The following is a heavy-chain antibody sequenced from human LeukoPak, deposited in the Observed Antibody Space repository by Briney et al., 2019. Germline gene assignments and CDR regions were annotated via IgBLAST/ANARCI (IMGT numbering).Heavy chain of an antibody. CDR1: GGSISSYY. D-gene: IGHD6-19*01. J-gene: IGHJ4*02. CDR2: IYYSGNT. V-gene: IGHV4-59*01. CDR3: ASGLLGSGRNY. Sequence: SETLSLTCTVSGGSISSYYWSWIRQPPGKGLEWIGYIYYSGNTNYNPSLKSRVTISVDTSTNQFSLKVSSVTAADTAVYYCASGLLGSGRNYWGQGTLVTVSS.